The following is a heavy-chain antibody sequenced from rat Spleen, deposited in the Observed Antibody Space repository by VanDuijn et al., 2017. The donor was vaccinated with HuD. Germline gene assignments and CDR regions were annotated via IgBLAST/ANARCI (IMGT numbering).Heavy chain of an antibody. V-gene: IGHV3-3*01. J-gene: IGHJ3*01. Sequence: EVQLRESGPGLVKPSQSLSLTCSVTFYSITRSYRWSWIRKFTGNKLEWMGYINSAGSTDYNPSLKSRISITRDTSKNQFFLQVNSVTTEDTATYYCARWNNYAAHWGQGTLVTVSS. CDR1: FYSITRSYR. CDR2: INSAGST. D-gene: IGHD1-10*01. CDR3: ARWNNYAAH.